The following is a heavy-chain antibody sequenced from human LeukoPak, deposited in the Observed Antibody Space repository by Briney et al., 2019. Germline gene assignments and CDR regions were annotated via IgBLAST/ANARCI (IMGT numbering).Heavy chain of an antibody. Sequence: TETLSLTCNVSGTSITNNYWAWIRQPPGKGLEWIGYTHYSGNSNYNPSLKSRVTISVDTSKNQFSLKLSSVTAADTAVYYCAREPAHWGQGTLVTVSS. V-gene: IGHV4-59*01. CDR1: GTSITNNY. CDR2: THYSGNS. J-gene: IGHJ4*02. CDR3: AREPAH.